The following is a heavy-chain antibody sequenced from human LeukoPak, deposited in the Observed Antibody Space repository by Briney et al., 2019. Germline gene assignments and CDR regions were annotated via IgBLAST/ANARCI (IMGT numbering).Heavy chain of an antibody. CDR1: GFTVSSNY. J-gene: IGHJ3*02. V-gene: IGHV3-23*01. D-gene: IGHD3-10*01. CDR2: ISSTGGST. CDR3: AKDRGSSSTGSDFDK. Sequence: GGFLRLSCAASGFTVSSNYMSWVRQAPGKGLEWVSGISSTGGSTYYAGSVKGRFTISRDNSKNTLYVQMSSLRAEGTAVYYCAKDRGSSSTGSDFDKWGQGTMVTVSS.